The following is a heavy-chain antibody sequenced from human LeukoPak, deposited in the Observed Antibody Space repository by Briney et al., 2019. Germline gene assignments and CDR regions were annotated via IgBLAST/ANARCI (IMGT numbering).Heavy chain of an antibody. D-gene: IGHD1-26*01. V-gene: IGHV6-1*01. CDR1: GDSVSSNDAT. CDR3: ARGGVGNKNNVFDI. CDR2: TYYRSEWYN. Sequence: SQTLSLTCAISGDSVSSNDATWNWIRQSPSRGLEWLGRTYYRSEWYNNYAVSVKSRITINPDTSKNQFSLQLNSVTPEDTALYYCARGGVGNKNNVFDIWGQGTMVTVSS. J-gene: IGHJ3*02.